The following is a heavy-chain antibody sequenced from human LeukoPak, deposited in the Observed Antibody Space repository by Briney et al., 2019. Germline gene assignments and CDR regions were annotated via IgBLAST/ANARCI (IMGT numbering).Heavy chain of an antibody. Sequence: SETLSLTCSVSGGAIISYYWSWIRQPAGKGPEWIGRIYPTGNTDYNPSLKTRVTRSTAMSKKQFSLRLRSVTAADTAVYYCARLKFYDSTGYSPGYYMDVWGKGTAVTVSS. D-gene: IGHD3-22*01. V-gene: IGHV4-4*07. CDR1: GGAIISYY. CDR3: ARLKFYDSTGYSPGYYMDV. CDR2: IYPTGNT. J-gene: IGHJ6*03.